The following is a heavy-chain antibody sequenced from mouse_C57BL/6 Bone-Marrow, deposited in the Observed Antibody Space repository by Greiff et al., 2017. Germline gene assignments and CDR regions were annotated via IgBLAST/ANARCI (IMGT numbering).Heavy chain of an antibody. D-gene: IGHD1-1*01. CDR3: TRSSSYNDY. V-gene: IGHV1-15*01. CDR1: GYTFTDYE. J-gene: IGHJ2*01. Sequence: VKLQESGAELVRPGASVTLSCKASGYTFTDYEMHWVKQTPVHGLEWIGAIDPETGGTAYNQKFKGKAILTADKSSGTAYMELRSLTSEDSAVYYCTRSSSYNDYWGQGTTLTVSS. CDR2: IDPETGGT.